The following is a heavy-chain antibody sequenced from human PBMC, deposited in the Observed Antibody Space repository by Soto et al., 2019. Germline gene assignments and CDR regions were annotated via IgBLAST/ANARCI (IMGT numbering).Heavy chain of an antibody. Sequence: QVDLVESGGGVVQPGGSLRLSCVASGFTFSTYAMHWVRQTPGKGLECVASISYDGSDTYYADPVKGRFTISRDNSKNTRHMQMNSLTPDDTALYYCARDVASSSWYYFGSWGQGTLVTVSS. CDR1: GFTFSTYA. CDR3: ARDVASSSWYYFGS. D-gene: IGHD6-13*01. J-gene: IGHJ4*02. V-gene: IGHV3-30*04. CDR2: ISYDGSDT.